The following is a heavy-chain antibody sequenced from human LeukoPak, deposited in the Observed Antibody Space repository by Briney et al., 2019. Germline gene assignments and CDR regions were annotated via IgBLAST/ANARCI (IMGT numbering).Heavy chain of an antibody. CDR2: ISYSGTT. CDR1: GSSISGYN. J-gene: IGHJ3*02. V-gene: IGHV4-59*08. Sequence: PSETLSLTCIVSGSSISGYNWGWIRQPPGKGLEWIGYISYSGTTNYNPSLKSRVTMSVDKSKNQFSLRLRSVTAADTAVYYCARRDYGGNLPYAFDIWGQGTLVTVSS. D-gene: IGHD4-23*01. CDR3: ARRDYGGNLPYAFDI.